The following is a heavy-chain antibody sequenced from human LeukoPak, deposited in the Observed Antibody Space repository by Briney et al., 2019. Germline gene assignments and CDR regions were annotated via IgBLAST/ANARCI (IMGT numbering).Heavy chain of an antibody. D-gene: IGHD2-15*01. V-gene: IGHV3-21*01. J-gene: IGHJ6*03. CDR2: ISGSSSYI. Sequence: PGGSLRLSCAASGFTFSNYGMSWVRQAPGKGLEWVSSISGSSSYIYYADSVKGRFTISRNNAKNSLYLQMNSLRAEDTAMYYCARDHRLYCSGGSCSLMDVWGKGTTVTIFS. CDR1: GFTFSNYG. CDR3: ARDHRLYCSGGSCSLMDV.